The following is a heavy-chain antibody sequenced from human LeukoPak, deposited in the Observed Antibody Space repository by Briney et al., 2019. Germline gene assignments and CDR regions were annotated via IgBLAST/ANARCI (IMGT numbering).Heavy chain of an antibody. CDR2: IYPGDSDA. CDR3: ARVNTAVFDY. D-gene: IGHD5-18*01. CDR1: GYSFASYW. J-gene: IGHJ4*02. V-gene: IGHV5-51*01. Sequence: GESLKISCKGSGYSFASYWIGWVRQMPGKGLEWMGIIYPGDSDARYSPSFQGQVTISADKSISTSYLQWSNVKASDTAMYYSARVNTAVFDYWGQGTLVTVSS.